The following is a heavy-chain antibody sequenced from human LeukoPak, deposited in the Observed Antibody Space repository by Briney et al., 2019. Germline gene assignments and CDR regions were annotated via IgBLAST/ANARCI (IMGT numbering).Heavy chain of an antibody. CDR1: GGSISSYY. CDR3: ARAFPWAYYFDY. CDR2: VFYSGST. V-gene: IGHV4-59*08. Sequence: SETLSLTCTISGGSISSYYWSWTRQPPGKGLEWIGYVFYSGSTNYNPSLQSRVTISVDTSENQFSLRLSSLTAADTAVYYCARAFPWAYYFDYWGQGTLVTVSS. J-gene: IGHJ4*02. D-gene: IGHD2/OR15-2a*01.